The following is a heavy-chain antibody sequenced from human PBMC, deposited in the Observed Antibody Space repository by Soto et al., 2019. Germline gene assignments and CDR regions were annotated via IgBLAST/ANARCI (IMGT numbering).Heavy chain of an antibody. Sequence: QVQLVQSGAEVKKPGASVKVSCKASGYTFTSYGISWVRQAPGQGLEWMGWISAYNGNTNYAQKLQGRVTMTTDTSTSTAYMELRSLRSDDTAVYYCARAPRPGQWLVPVGFDYWGQGTLVTVSS. CDR1: GYTFTSYG. CDR3: ARAPRPGQWLVPVGFDY. D-gene: IGHD6-19*01. CDR2: ISAYNGNT. V-gene: IGHV1-18*01. J-gene: IGHJ4*02.